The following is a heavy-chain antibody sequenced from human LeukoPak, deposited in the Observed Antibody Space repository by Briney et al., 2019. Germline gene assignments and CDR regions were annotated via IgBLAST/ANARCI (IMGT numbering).Heavy chain of an antibody. CDR1: GASISNSRYY. Sequence: SETLFLTCTVSGASISNSRYYWGWIRQPPGKGLEWIGSIYYSGSTYYNPSLKSRVTISVDTSKNQFSLKLSSVTAADTAVYYCARSIAARPPFDYWGQGTLVTVSS. D-gene: IGHD6-6*01. V-gene: IGHV4-39*01. J-gene: IGHJ4*02. CDR3: ARSIAARPPFDY. CDR2: IYYSGST.